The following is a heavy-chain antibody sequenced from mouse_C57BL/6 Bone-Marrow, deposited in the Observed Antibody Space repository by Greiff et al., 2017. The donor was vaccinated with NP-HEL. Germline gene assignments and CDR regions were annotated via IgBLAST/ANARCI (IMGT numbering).Heavy chain of an antibody. Sequence: VQLQQSGAELAKPGASVKLSCKASGYTFTSYWMHWVKQRPGQGLEWIGYINPSSGYTKYNQKFKDKAILTADKSASTAYMQLSSMTYEDSAVYYCARYRASTGTRAMDYWGQGTSVTVSS. J-gene: IGHJ4*01. CDR1: GYTFTSYW. D-gene: IGHD4-1*02. CDR3: ARYRASTGTRAMDY. CDR2: INPSSGYT. V-gene: IGHV1-7*01.